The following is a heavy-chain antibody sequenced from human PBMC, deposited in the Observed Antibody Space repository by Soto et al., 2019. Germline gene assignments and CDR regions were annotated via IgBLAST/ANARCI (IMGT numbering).Heavy chain of an antibody. CDR1: GYTFTNYG. Sequence: QVQFVQSATEVKTPGASVKVSCHASGYTFTNYGINWVRQAPGQGLEWMAWISAYNGKTHRPPFDQDSVTMTTDMSTRTAYMELTSLRSNDTGVYYGERGGGNDGRGPLDLWGQGTMVTVSS. CDR2: ISAYNGKT. CDR3: ERGGGNDGRGPLDL. V-gene: IGHV1-18*04. D-gene: IGHD1-1*01. J-gene: IGHJ3*01.